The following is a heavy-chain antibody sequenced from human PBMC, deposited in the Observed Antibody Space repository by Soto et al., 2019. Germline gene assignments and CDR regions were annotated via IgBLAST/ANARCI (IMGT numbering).Heavy chain of an antibody. CDR3: ARGGSYYAH. Sequence: GASVKVSCKASGNTHTIYFIHWLLQAPGQGLEWMGWINSVSGGTNYAPRFRGRVSMTRDTSSATAFMDLSGLRSDDTAVYYCARGGSYYAHWGQGTLVTVSS. CDR2: INSVSGGT. J-gene: IGHJ4*02. D-gene: IGHD3-16*01. CDR1: GNTHTIYF. V-gene: IGHV1-2*02.